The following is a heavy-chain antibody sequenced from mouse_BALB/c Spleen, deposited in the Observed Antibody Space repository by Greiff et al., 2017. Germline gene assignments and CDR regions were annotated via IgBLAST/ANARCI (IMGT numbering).Heavy chain of an antibody. V-gene: IGHV14-3*02. Sequence: EVQLQESGAELVKPGASVKLSCTASGFNIKDTYMHWVKQRPEQGLEWIGRIDPANGNTKYDPKFQGKATITADTSSNTAYLQLSSLTSEDTAVYYCAFTPNWYFDVWGAGTTVTVSS. CDR1: GFNIKDTY. CDR3: AFTPNWYFDV. CDR2: IDPANGNT. J-gene: IGHJ1*01.